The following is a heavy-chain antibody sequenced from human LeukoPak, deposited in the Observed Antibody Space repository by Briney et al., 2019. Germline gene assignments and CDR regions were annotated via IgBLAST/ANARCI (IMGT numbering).Heavy chain of an antibody. CDR3: ARHRLGAGYSKNWFDP. Sequence: SETLSLTCAVYGGSFSGYYWSWIRQPPGKGLEWIGEINHSGSTNYNPSLKSPVTISVDTSKNQFSLKLSSVTAADTAVYYCARHRLGAGYSKNWFDPWGQGTLVTASS. D-gene: IGHD4-11*01. CDR2: INHSGST. CDR1: GGSFSGYY. J-gene: IGHJ5*02. V-gene: IGHV4-34*01.